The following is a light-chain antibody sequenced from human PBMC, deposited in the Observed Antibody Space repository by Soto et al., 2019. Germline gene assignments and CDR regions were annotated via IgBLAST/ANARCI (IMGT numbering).Light chain of an antibody. V-gene: IGLV1-44*01. CDR1: SSNIGSNT. J-gene: IGLJ3*02. CDR2: SNN. CDR3: AAWDDSLNCV. Sequence: QSVLTQPPSASGTPGQRVSISCSGSSSNIGSNTVNWYQQVPGTAPKLLIYSNNQRPSGVPDRFSGSKSGTSASLAISWLQSEDEADYYCAAWDDSLNCVFGGGTKLTV.